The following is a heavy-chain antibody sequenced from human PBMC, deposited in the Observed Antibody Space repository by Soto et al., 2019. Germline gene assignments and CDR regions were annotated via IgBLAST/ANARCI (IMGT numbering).Heavy chain of an antibody. D-gene: IGHD6-19*01. Sequence: GGSLRLACAASGFTFSVTAMHWVRQASGKGLEWVGRVRSKGNNYATEYVASVKGRFTISRDDSKNTAYLHMNSLKVEDTAVYYCTRQNEAGPRYWGQGTLVTVSS. V-gene: IGHV3-73*01. J-gene: IGHJ4*02. CDR3: TRQNEAGPRY. CDR1: GFTFSVTA. CDR2: VRSKGNNYAT.